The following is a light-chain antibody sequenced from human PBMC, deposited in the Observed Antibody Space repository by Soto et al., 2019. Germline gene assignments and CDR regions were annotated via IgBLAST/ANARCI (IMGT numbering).Light chain of an antibody. J-gene: IGLJ2*01. CDR3: ATWDSDVSYVV. V-gene: IGLV1-51*01. Sequence: QSVLTQPPSVSAAPGQRVSISCSGSGSNIGSNSVCWYQQLPGAAPKLLIFDSNKRPSGSPDRFSGSKSGTSATLGISGLQTGDEADYFRATWDSDVSYVVFGGGTKLTVL. CDR1: GSNIGSNS. CDR2: DSN.